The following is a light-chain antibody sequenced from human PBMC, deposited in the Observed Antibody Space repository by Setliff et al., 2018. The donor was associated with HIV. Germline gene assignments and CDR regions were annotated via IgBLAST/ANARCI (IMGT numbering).Light chain of an antibody. CDR3: QQYYSTLTWT. Sequence: DIVMTQSPDSLAVSLGERATINCKSSQSVLYSSNNKNYLAWYQQKPGQPPKLLIYWASTRESGVPDRFSGSGSGTDFTLTISGLQAEDVAVYYCQQYYSTLTWTFGQGTKVDIK. CDR1: QSVLYSSNNKNY. CDR2: WAS. J-gene: IGKJ1*01. V-gene: IGKV4-1*01.